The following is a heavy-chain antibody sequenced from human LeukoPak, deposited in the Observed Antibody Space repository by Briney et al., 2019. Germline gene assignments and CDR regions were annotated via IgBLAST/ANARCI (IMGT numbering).Heavy chain of an antibody. D-gene: IGHD3-22*01. J-gene: IGHJ6*02. V-gene: IGHV4-31*03. Sequence: SQTLSLTCTVSGGSISSGGYYWSWIRQHPGKGLEWIGYIYYSGSTYYNPSLKSRVTISVDTSKNQFSLKLSSVTAADTAVYYCAREDRVDSSGYHYYYGMDVWGQGTTVTVSS. CDR2: IYYSGST. CDR3: AREDRVDSSGYHYYYGMDV. CDR1: GGSISSGGYY.